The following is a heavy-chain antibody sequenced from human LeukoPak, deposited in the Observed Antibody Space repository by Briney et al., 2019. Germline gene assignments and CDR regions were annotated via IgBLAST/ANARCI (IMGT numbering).Heavy chain of an antibody. CDR3: AKDTSSPIFGVAYYCDS. V-gene: IGHV3-33*06. CDR1: GFTFSSYG. Sequence: GGSLRLSCAASGFTFSSYGMHWVRRAPGKGLEWVAVIWYDGTNKYYADSVKGRLTISRDNSKNTLYLQLNSLRAEDTAVYYCAKDTSSPIFGVAYYCDSWGQGTLVTVSS. D-gene: IGHD3-3*01. CDR2: IWYDGTNK. J-gene: IGHJ4*02.